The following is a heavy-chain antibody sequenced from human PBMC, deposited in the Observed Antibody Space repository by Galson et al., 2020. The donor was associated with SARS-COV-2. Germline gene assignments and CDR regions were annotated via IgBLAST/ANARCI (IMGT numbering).Heavy chain of an antibody. J-gene: IGHJ4*02. CDR2: ICPGDSDT. CDR3: ARHRRHPIVPYVDY. CDR1: GYSFTDYC. D-gene: IGHD2-21*01. Sequence: GESLKISCKVSGYSFTDYCIGWVRQIPGKGLEWMGIICPGDSDTRYSPSFQGQVTIPVDKSINTAYLQWNSLKASDAAMDFCARHRRHPIVPYVDYWDQGTLVTVSS. V-gene: IGHV5-51*01.